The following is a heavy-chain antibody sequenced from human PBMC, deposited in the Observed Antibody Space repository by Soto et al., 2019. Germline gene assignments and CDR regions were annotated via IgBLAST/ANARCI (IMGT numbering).Heavy chain of an antibody. V-gene: IGHV3-30*18. CDR2: IAYDGTNT. CDR3: AKDDGTFFYDTSGYPLDY. J-gene: IGHJ4*02. D-gene: IGHD3-22*01. CDR1: GFTFSNYG. Sequence: GGSLRLSCAASGFTFSNYGMHWVRQAPGKGLEWVAIIAYDGTNTYYADSVKGRFTISRDDSKNTLYLQMNSLRDEDTAVYCCAKDDGTFFYDTSGYPLDYWGQGTLVTVSS.